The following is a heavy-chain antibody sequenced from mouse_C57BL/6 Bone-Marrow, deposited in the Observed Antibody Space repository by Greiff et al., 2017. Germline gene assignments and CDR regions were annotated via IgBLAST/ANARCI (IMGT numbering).Heavy chain of an antibody. D-gene: IGHD2-4*01. J-gene: IGHJ1*03. CDR2: IDPENGDT. Sequence: EVQLQQSGAELVRPGASVKLSCTASGFNIKDDYMHWVKQRPEQGLEWIGWIDPENGDTEYASKFQGKATIPADTSSNTAYLQLSSLTSEDTAVYYCTTFFYDYDGPPYWYCDVWGTGGTVTVSS. CDR1: GFNIKDDY. CDR3: TTFFYDYDGPPYWYCDV. V-gene: IGHV14-4*01.